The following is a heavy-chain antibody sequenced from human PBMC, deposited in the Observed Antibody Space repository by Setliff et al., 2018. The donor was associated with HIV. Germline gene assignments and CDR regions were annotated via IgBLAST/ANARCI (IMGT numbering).Heavy chain of an antibody. D-gene: IGHD1-26*01. V-gene: IGHV3-23*02. CDR1: GFSFTNYA. Sequence: PGGSLRLSCAASGFSFTNYAMAWVRQAPGKGREWVSALSGYGDSTYYEDSVKGRLTISRDDSKSVAYLQMDSLQTEDTAVYYCSRWGGRQVGAPDYWGQGTLVTVSS. CDR3: SRWGGRQVGAPDY. CDR2: LSGYGDST. J-gene: IGHJ4*02.